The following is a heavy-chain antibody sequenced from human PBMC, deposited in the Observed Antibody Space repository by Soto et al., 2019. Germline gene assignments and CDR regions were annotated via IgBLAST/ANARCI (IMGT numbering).Heavy chain of an antibody. J-gene: IGHJ6*02. Sequence: GGSLRLSCAASGFTFSSYAMHWVRQAPGKGLEWVAVISYDGSNKYYADSVKGRFTISRDNSKNTLYLQMNSLRAEDTAVYYCARPLARITMVRGVHYGMDVWGQGTTVTVSS. V-gene: IGHV3-30-3*01. CDR1: GFTFSSYA. CDR3: ARPLARITMVRGVHYGMDV. CDR2: ISYDGSNK. D-gene: IGHD3-10*01.